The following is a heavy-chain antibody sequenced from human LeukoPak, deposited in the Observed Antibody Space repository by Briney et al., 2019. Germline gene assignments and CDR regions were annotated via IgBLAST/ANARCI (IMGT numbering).Heavy chain of an antibody. CDR3: AKRIEYSSSSAYFDF. CDR2: ISDDAGST. CDR1: GFTFSGYA. V-gene: IGHV3-23*01. Sequence: GGSLRLSCAASGFTFSGYAMSWVRQAPGKGLEWVSAISDDAGSTYHADSVKGRFTISRDNSKNTLYLQMNSLRADDTAVYYWAKRIEYSSSSAYFDFWGQGALVTVSS. J-gene: IGHJ4*02. D-gene: IGHD6-6*01.